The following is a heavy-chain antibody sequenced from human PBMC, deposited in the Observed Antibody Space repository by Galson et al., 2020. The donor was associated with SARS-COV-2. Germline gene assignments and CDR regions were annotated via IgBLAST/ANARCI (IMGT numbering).Heavy chain of an antibody. CDR1: GGSISGYY. CDR2: IYSSGRT. CDR3: AGEYQETRYFYFGLYV. V-gene: IGHV4-4*07. J-gene: IGHJ6*02. Sequence: SETLSLTCTVSGGSISGYYWTWIRQPAGKGLEWIGRIYSSGRTNYHPSLKRRVTMSLDTSNNHFSLRLSPVTAADTAVYYCAGEYQETRYFYFGLYVWGRGTSVTVSS.